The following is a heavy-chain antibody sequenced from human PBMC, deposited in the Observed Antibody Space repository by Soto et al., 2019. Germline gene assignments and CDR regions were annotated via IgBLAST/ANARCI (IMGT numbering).Heavy chain of an antibody. CDR2: ISPDNGNT. V-gene: IGHV1-18*01. J-gene: IGHJ6*02. D-gene: IGHD5-12*01. Sequence: QVQLVQSGGEVKKPGASVKVSCKASGYTFTIYGINWVRQAPGQGLEWMGWISPDNGNTNYAQKLQGRVTMTTDTSTSTACMELRSLRSADTAVYYCARALGYSGYAGMDVWGQGTTVTVSS. CDR3: ARALGYSGYAGMDV. CDR1: GYTFTIYG.